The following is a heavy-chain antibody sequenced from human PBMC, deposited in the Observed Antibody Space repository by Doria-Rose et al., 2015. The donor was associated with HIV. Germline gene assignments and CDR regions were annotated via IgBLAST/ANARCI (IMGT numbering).Heavy chain of an antibody. Sequence: QVQLVESGGGVVHPGRSLRLSCAASGFTFSDYGIHWVRQAPGKGLEWVAVIWSDGSNKFYADSVKGRFIIPRDNPKNTVSLQMNSLRAEDTAVYYCAKDIGEGYNRWGVFEIWGQGTRVTASS. CDR2: IWSDGSNK. D-gene: IGHD1-1*01. CDR3: AKDIGEGYNRWGVFEI. V-gene: IGHV3-33*06. CDR1: GFTFSDYG. J-gene: IGHJ3*02.